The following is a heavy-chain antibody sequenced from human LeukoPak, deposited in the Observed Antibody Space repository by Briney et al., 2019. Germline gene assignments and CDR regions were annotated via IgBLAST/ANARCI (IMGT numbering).Heavy chain of an antibody. CDR3: ARVKRITMIVVVITAFDAFDI. D-gene: IGHD3-22*01. V-gene: IGHV4-59*01. CDR2: IYYSGST. CDR1: GGSISSYY. J-gene: IGHJ3*02. Sequence: SETLSLTCTVSGGSISSYYWSWIRQPPGKGLEWIGYIYYSGSTNYNPSLKSRVTISVDTSKNQFSLKLSSVTAADTAVYYCARVKRITMIVVVITAFDAFDIWGQGTMVTVSS.